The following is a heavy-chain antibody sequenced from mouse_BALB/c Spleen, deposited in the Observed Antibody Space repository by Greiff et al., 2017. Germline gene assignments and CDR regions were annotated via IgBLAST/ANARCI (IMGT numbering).Heavy chain of an antibody. D-gene: IGHD2-14*01. CDR3: ARRGGYGAIDY. CDR1: GFSLSTSGMG. Sequence: QVTLKVSGPGILQPSQTLSLTCSFSGFSLSTSGMGVSWIRQPSGKGLELLAHIYWDDDKRYNPSLKSRLTISKDTSRNQVILKINSVDTADTATYCCARRGGYGAIDYWGQGTSVTVSS. CDR2: IYWDDDK. V-gene: IGHV8-12*01. J-gene: IGHJ4*01.